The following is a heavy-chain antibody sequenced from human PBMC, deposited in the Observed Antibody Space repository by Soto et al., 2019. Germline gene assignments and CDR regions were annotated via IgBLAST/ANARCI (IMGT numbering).Heavy chain of an antibody. CDR3: ARKAWVRFDY. V-gene: IGHV4-4*02. Sequence: SETLSLTCTVSGDSMTMRVWWTWVRQPPGKGLEWIGEVFHTGNTNYNPSLKSRVTMSVDKSTNEFSLKVTSVTAADTAIYYCARKAWVRFDYWGQGALVTVSS. CDR2: VFHTGNT. J-gene: IGHJ4*02. CDR1: GDSMTMRVW. D-gene: IGHD7-27*01.